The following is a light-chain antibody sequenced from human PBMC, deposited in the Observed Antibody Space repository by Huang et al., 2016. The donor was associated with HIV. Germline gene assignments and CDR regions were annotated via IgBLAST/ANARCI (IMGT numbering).Light chain of an antibody. CDR2: DAS. V-gene: IGKV3-11*01. J-gene: IGKJ4*01. CDR1: QGVDIF. CDR3: QQRSIWPRLT. Sequence: EIVLTQSPATLSLSPGETATLSCRASQGVDIFLAWFQQKPGQAPRLLIYDASTRATGVPDRFSASGSGTDFTLTNFSLEPEDFAVYYCQQRSIWPRLTFGGGTKVEIK.